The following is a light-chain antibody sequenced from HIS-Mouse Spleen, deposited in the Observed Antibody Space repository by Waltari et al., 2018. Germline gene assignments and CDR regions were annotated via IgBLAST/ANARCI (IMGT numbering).Light chain of an antibody. CDR1: SSDVGGYNY. CDR3: CSYAGSYTFEVV. J-gene: IGLJ2*01. V-gene: IGLV2-11*01. Sequence: QSALTQPRSVSGYPGQSVTISCTGTSSDVGGYNYVSWYQQHPGKAPKLMIYDVSKRPSGVPDLFSGSKSGNTASLTISGLQAEDEADYYCCSYAGSYTFEVVFGGGTKLTVL. CDR2: DVS.